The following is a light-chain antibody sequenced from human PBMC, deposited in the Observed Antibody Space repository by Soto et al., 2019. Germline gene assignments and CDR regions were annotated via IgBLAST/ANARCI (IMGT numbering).Light chain of an antibody. Sequence: QPVVTQEPSVTVSPGGTVTLTCDSSTGPVTSGHYPYWFQQKPGQAPTTLIFDTDKRHSWTPARFSGALLGGKAALTLSGAQPDDEAEYYCLLSYHGGPYVFGTGTKLTVL. V-gene: IGLV7-46*01. CDR3: LLSYHGGPYV. CDR1: TGPVTSGHY. CDR2: DTD. J-gene: IGLJ1*01.